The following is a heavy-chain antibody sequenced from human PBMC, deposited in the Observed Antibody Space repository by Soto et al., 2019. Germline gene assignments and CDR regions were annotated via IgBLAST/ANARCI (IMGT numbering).Heavy chain of an antibody. V-gene: IGHV1-69*06. CDR2: IIPIFGTA. J-gene: IGHJ6*02. Sequence: SVKVSCKASGGTFSSYAISWVRQAPGQGLEWMGGIIPIFGTANYAQKFQGRVTITADKSTSTAYMELSSLRSEDTAVHYCARGTAYYYYYGMDVWGQGTTVTVS. D-gene: IGHD1-1*01. CDR3: ARGTAYYYYYGMDV. CDR1: GGTFSSYA.